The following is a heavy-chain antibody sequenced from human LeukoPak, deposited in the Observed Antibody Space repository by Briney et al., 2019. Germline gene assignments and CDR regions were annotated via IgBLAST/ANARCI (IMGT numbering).Heavy chain of an antibody. CDR2: ISSSGSTI. CDR3: ARDLTTLYHYYYYYKDV. J-gene: IGHJ6*03. CDR1: GFTFSDYY. D-gene: IGHD2/OR15-2a*01. Sequence: GGSLRLSCAASGFTFSDYYMSWIRQAPGKGLEWVSYISSSGSTIYYADSVKGRFTISRDNAKNSLYLQMNSLRAEDTAVYYCARDLTTLYHYYYYYKDVWGKGTTVTVSS. V-gene: IGHV3-11*04.